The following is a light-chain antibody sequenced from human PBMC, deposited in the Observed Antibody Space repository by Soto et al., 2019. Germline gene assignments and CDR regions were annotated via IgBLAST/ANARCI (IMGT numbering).Light chain of an antibody. CDR2: AAS. J-gene: IGKJ1*01. V-gene: IGKV1-39*01. CDR1: QTISNY. CDR3: QQCYSSRA. Sequence: IQMTQSPSSLSASLGDRVTITCRASQTISNYLNWYQQQPGKAPKLLIYAASSLQSGVPSRFSGSGSGTDFTLTISSLQPEDFATYYCQQCYSSRAFGQGTKVDI.